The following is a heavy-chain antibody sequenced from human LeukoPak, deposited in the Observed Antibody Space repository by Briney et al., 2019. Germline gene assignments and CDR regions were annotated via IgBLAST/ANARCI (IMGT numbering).Heavy chain of an antibody. CDR3: ARTAGYSYGYMYDY. CDR1: GYSFTSFW. D-gene: IGHD5-18*01. J-gene: IGHJ4*02. V-gene: IGHV5-51*01. CDR2: FYPGDSYT. Sequence: KRGESLKISCKGSGYSFTSFWIGWVRQIPGKGLEWMGTFYPGDSYTRYSPSFQGQVTISADKSISSAYLQWSSLKASDTAMYYCARTAGYSYGYMYDYWGQGTLVTVSS.